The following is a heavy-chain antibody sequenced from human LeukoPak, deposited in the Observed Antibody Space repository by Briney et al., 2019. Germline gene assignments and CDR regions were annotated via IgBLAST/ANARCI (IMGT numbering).Heavy chain of an antibody. CDR1: GGSISSYY. D-gene: IGHD3-10*01. CDR3: ARGLMVRGVPVDY. V-gene: IGHV4-59*01. Sequence: SETLSLTCTVSGGSISSYYWSWIRQPPGKGLEWIGYIYYSGSTNYNPSLKSRVTISVDTSKNQFSLKLSPVTAADTAVYYCARGLMVRGVPVDYWGQGTLVTVSS. CDR2: IYYSGST. J-gene: IGHJ4*02.